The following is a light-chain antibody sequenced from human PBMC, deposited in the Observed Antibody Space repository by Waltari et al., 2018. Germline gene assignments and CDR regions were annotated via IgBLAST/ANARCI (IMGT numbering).Light chain of an antibody. V-gene: IGLV2-23*01. CDR1: TRYVGSSNL. CDR3: CSYAANSVL. J-gene: IGLJ2*01. Sequence: QSALTQPASVSGSPGQSITISCTGTTRYVGSSNLVSWYHKHPGKAPQLMIYEGTKRPSGVSNRFSGSRSGNTASLTISGLQAEDEASYYCCSYAANSVLFGGGTKLTVL. CDR2: EGT.